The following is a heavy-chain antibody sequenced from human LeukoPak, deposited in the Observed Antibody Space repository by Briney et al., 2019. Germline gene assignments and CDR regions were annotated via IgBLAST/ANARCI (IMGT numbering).Heavy chain of an antibody. CDR1: GFTFSSYA. Sequence: GSLRLSCAASGFTFSSYAMSWVRQAPGRGLEWIGSIYHSGTTYYNPSLKSRVTISVDTSKNQFSLRLSSVTAADTAVYYCAGGTSTIVATFSYWGQGTLVTVSS. J-gene: IGHJ4*02. CDR2: IYHSGTT. V-gene: IGHV4-38-2*01. D-gene: IGHD5-12*01. CDR3: AGGTSTIVATFSY.